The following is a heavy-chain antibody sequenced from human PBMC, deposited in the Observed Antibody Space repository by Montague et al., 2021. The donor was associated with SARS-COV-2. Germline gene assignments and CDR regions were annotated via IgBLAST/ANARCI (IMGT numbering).Heavy chain of an antibody. CDR3: ARLGRQQLVRVSGMDV. D-gene: IGHD6-13*01. CDR2: YYSGST. Sequence: YYSGSTYYNPSLKSRVTISVDTSKNQFSLKLSSVTAADTAVYYCARLGRQQLVRVSGMDVWGKGT. J-gene: IGHJ6*04. V-gene: IGHV4-39*07.